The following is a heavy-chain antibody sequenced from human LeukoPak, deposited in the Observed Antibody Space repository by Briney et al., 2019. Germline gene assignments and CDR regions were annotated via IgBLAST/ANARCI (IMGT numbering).Heavy chain of an antibody. CDR3: ARVQRSVYFDY. Sequence: PGGSLRLSCAASGFTFSSYSMDWVRQAPGKGLEWVGRTRNKANSYTTEYAASVKGRFTISRDDSKNSLYLQMNSLKTEDTAVYYCARVQRSVYFDYWGQGTLVTVSS. D-gene: IGHD1-26*01. V-gene: IGHV3-72*01. CDR2: TRNKANSYTT. CDR1: GFTFSSYS. J-gene: IGHJ4*02.